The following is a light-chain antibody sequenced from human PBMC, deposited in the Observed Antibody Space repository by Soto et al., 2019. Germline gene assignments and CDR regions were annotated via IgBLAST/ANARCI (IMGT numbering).Light chain of an antibody. J-gene: IGKJ1*01. V-gene: IGKV1-39*01. Sequence: DIQMTQSPSSLSASVGDRVTITCRASQTITTHVNWYQQKPGKAPKLLIYAASNLQSGVPSRFSGSGSGTDFTLTISSLQPEDFATYWCHQTYNIPWTFGQGTKVDIK. CDR1: QTITTH. CDR3: HQTYNIPWT. CDR2: AAS.